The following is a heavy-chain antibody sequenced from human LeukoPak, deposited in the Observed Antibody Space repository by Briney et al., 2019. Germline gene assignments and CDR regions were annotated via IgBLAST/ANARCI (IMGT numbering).Heavy chain of an antibody. CDR2: IIPIFGTA. J-gene: IGHJ6*04. D-gene: IGHD3-10*01. CDR1: GGTFSSYA. CDR3: ARDMYYYGSGSYRYYYYYGMDV. V-gene: IGHV1-69*01. Sequence: SVKVSCKASGGTFSSYAISWVRQAPGQGLEWMGGIIPIFGTANYAQKFQGRVTITADESTSTAYTELSSLRSEDTAVYYCARDMYYYGSGSYRYYYYYGMDVWGKGTTVTVSS.